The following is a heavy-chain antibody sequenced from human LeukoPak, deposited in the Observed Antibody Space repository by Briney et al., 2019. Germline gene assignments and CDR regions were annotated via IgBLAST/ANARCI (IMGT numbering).Heavy chain of an antibody. J-gene: IGHJ6*03. CDR2: IYYSGST. CDR1: GGSIRSSSYY. V-gene: IGHV4-39*07. CDR3: ARVPPGYSYYMHV. Sequence: SETLSLTWTVPGGSIRSSSYYWGWIRQPPGKGLEWIGGIYYSGSTNSNPSLKSRVTMSVDTCKNQCSLKVSSVTATGTSVYFCARVPPGYSYYMHVWGKGTTDSVSS.